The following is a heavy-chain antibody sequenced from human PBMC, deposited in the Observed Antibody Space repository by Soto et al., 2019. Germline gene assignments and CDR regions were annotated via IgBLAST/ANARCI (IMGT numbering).Heavy chain of an antibody. Sequence: PGGSLRLSCAASGFTFSRYWMTWVRQAPGKGLEWVATIKQDGSEKYYVDSVKGRFTISRDNTKNSLYLQMNSLKAEDTAMYYCATYYDGSGYFDAFDIWGQGTMVTVSS. CDR3: ATYYDGSGYFDAFDI. CDR2: IKQDGSEK. V-gene: IGHV3-7*03. CDR1: GFTFSRYW. J-gene: IGHJ3*02. D-gene: IGHD3-22*01.